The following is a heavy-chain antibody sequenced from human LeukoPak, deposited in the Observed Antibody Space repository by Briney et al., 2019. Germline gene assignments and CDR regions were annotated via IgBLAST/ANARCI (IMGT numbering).Heavy chain of an antibody. Sequence: SETLSLTCAVYGGSFSGYYWSWIRQPPGKGLEWIGEINHSGSTNYNPSLKSRVTISVDTSKNQFSLKLSSVTAADTAVYYCASTSNVGFYYWGQGTLVTVSS. CDR2: INHSGST. CDR1: GGSFSGYY. D-gene: IGHD4-11*01. V-gene: IGHV4-34*01. J-gene: IGHJ4*02. CDR3: ASTSNVGFYY.